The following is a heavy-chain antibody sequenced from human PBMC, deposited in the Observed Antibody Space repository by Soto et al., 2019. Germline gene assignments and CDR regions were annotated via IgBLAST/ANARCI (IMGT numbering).Heavy chain of an antibody. V-gene: IGHV3-48*02. CDR2: ITSSSSTI. CDR1: GFTFSTYT. Sequence: VASLILSFGASGFTFSTYTLNWFRQAPGKGLEWVSYITSSSSTIYYADSVKGRFTISRDNAKNSLYLQMNSLRDEDTAVYYCARTLAAAAYYYYYGMDVWGQGT. CDR3: ARTLAAAAYYYYYGMDV. J-gene: IGHJ6*02. D-gene: IGHD6-13*01.